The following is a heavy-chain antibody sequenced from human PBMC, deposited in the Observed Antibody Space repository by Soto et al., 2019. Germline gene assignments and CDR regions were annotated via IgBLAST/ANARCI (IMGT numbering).Heavy chain of an antibody. D-gene: IGHD6-13*01. CDR2: ISSNGNTI. J-gene: IGHJ4*02. Sequence: GGSLRLSCAASGFTFSDYYMTWIRQGPGKGLEWISYISSNGNTIYHADSVKGRFTISRDNAKNSLYLQMNSLRAEDTAVYYCARDIAAAGGRAYWGQGTLVTFSS. CDR3: ARDIAAAGGRAY. CDR1: GFTFSDYY. V-gene: IGHV3-11*01.